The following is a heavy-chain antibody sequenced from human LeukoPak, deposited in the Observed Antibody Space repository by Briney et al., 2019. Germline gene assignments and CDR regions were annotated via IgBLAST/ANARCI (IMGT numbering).Heavy chain of an antibody. CDR1: GYSFSGYW. J-gene: IGHJ4*02. D-gene: IGHD6-19*01. CDR2: VYPANFDT. V-gene: IGHV5-51*01. Sequence: GESLKISYKGSGYSFSGYWIGWVRQMPGKGLEWMGIVYPANFDTRYSPSFRGQVTISADKSISTAYLQWSNLKASDTAMYYCARSWVAGYGTVLDYWGQGTLVTVSS. CDR3: ARSWVAGYGTVLDY.